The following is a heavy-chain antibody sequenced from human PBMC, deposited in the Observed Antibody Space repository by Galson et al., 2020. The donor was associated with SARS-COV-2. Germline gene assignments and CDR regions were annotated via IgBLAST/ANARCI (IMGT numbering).Heavy chain of an antibody. V-gene: IGHV3-48*03. D-gene: IGHD3-22*01. J-gene: IGHJ3*02. CDR1: GFTFSNYE. CDR3: ASRGGRVVVPEI. Sequence: GGSLRLSCAASGFTFSNYEMNWVRQAPGKGLEWVTSISNTGSTIFYADSVKGRFTISRDNAKNSVYLQMNNLRAGDTAIYYCASRGGRVVVPEIWGQGTMVTVSS. CDR2: ISNTGSTI.